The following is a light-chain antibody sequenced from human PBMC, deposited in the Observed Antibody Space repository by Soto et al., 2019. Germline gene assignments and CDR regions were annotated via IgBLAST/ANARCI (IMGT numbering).Light chain of an antibody. CDR1: QDITNY. CDR3: QHYDTLRVS. CDR2: DAS. V-gene: IGKV1-33*01. J-gene: IGKJ3*01. Sequence: DIQMTQSPSSLSASVGDRVTITCQASQDITNYLNWYQQKPGKAPNLLIYDASNLETGVPSRFSLTRGSRRLTLTTSCLQPEDIVTYYCQHYDTLRVSLGPGTKVDIK.